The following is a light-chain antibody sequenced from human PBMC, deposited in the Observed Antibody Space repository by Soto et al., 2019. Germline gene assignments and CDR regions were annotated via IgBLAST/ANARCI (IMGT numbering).Light chain of an antibody. CDR1: HGISTL. CDR2: AAS. CDR3: QQYYDWPIT. V-gene: IGKV3-15*01. Sequence: VVLTQSPSTLSLSPGERATLSCRASHGISTLLAWYQQKPGQAPRLLIYAASTRAAGIPARFSGSGSGTDFTLTISSLQSEDFAIYYCQQYYDWPITFGQGTRLEIK. J-gene: IGKJ5*01.